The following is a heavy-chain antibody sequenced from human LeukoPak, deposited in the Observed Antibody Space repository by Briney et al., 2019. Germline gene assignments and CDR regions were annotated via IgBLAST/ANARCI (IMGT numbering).Heavy chain of an antibody. CDR2: INPNSGGT. J-gene: IGHJ4*02. Sequence: ASVNVSCKASGYTFTGYYMHWVRQAPGQGLEGMGWINPNSGGTNYAQKFQGRVTMTRDTSISTAYMELSRLRSDDTAVYYCARYDSSGYPLDYWGQGTLVTVSS. CDR3: ARYDSSGYPLDY. CDR1: GYTFTGYY. V-gene: IGHV1-2*02. D-gene: IGHD3-22*01.